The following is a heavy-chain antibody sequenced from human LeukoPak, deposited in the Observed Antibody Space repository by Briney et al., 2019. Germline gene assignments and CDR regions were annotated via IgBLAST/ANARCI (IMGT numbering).Heavy chain of an antibody. V-gene: IGHV3-21*01. J-gene: IGHJ4*02. CDR2: ISSSSSYI. Sequence: PGGSLRLSCAASGFTFSSYSMNWVRQAPGKGLEWVSSISSSSSYIYYADSVKGRFTISRDNAKNSLYLQMNSLRAEDTAVYYCARGSTIFGVVIWNNFDYWGQGTLVTVSS. CDR3: ARGSTIFGVVIWNNFDY. CDR1: GFTFSSYS. D-gene: IGHD3-3*01.